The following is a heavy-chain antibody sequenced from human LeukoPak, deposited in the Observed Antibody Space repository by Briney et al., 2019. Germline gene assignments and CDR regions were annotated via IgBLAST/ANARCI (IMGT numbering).Heavy chain of an antibody. J-gene: IGHJ3*02. CDR3: ARDFSPMRADSTGGNVWFDAFDI. D-gene: IGHD3-16*01. V-gene: IGHV3-7*01. CDR2: IKQDGSKE. Sequence: GGSLRLSCAASGFAFSNQWMTWVRQAPGKGLEWVANIKQDGSKEHYVDSVKGRFTISRDSAKNSVYLQMNSLRAEDTAVYYCARDFSPMRADSTGGNVWFDAFDIWGQGTMVTVSS. CDR1: GFAFSNQW.